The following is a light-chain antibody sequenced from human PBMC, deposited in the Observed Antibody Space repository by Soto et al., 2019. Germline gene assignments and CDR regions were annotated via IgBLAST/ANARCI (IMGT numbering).Light chain of an antibody. CDR3: QQTHSVPIT. Sequence: DIQMTQSPSSLSASVGDRVTITCRASQTISGYLNWYQQRPGKAPKLLIYASLNFQSGVPPRFSGSGSGTDFTLTISSLQPEDFATYYCQQTHSVPITFGQGTRLDIK. CDR1: QTISGY. V-gene: IGKV1-39*01. J-gene: IGKJ5*01. CDR2: ASL.